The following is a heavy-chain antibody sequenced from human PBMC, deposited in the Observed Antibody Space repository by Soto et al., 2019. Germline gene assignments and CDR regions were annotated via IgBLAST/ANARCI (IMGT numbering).Heavy chain of an antibody. V-gene: IGHV1-69*13. D-gene: IGHD3-3*01. Sequence: SVKVSCKASGGSFSSYAISWVRQTPGQGLEWMGGIIPIFGTANYAQKFQGRVTITADESTSTAYMELSSLRSEDTAVYYCARDMASGFWSDYGAXDIWGQGTMVTVSS. CDR2: IIPIFGTA. CDR3: ARDMASGFWSDYGAXDI. CDR1: GGSFSSYA. J-gene: IGHJ3*02.